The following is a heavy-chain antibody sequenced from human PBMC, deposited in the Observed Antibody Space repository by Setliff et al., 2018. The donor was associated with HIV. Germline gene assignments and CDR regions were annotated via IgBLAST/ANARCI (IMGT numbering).Heavy chain of an antibody. D-gene: IGHD2-8*01. V-gene: IGHV4-39*02. Sequence: SETLSLTCTVSGGSVSSRGYYWGWIRQPPGKGPEWIANILYGGNTYYNPSLKSRVTISVDTSKNHFYLKLNSVTAADTAVYFCARPTTGVGGGAAFDIWGQGTMVTVS. CDR3: ARPTTGVGGGAAFDI. CDR2: ILYGGNT. J-gene: IGHJ3*02. CDR1: GGSVSSRGYY.